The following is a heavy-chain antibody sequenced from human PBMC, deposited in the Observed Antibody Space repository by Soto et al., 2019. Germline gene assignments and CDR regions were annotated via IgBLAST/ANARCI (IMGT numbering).Heavy chain of an antibody. D-gene: IGHD3-22*01. J-gene: IGHJ4*02. CDR3: ARDRLRGYDNSGFYF. CDR2: INTYNGNR. Sequence: QVQLVQSGAELRKPGASVKVSCKASGYSFSSYGIHWVRQAPGQGLEWMGWINTYNGNRNFAQKFEDRVTMTTATSANTVFMELRNLKSDDTAMYYCARDRLRGYDNSGFYFWSQGTPVTVSP. V-gene: IGHV1-18*01. CDR1: GYSFSSYG.